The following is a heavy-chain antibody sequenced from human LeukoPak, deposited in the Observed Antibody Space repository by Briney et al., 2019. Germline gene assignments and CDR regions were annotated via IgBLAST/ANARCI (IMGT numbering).Heavy chain of an antibody. D-gene: IGHD6-19*01. CDR1: GFTFSSYA. V-gene: IGHV3-30-3*01. J-gene: IGHJ4*02. CDR3: AKEQQWLVTGYFDY. Sequence: PGGSLRLSCAASGFTFSSYAMHWVRQAPGKGLEWVAVISYDGSNKYYADSVKGRFTISRDNSKNTLYLQMNSLRAEDTAVYYCAKEQQWLVTGYFDYWGQGTLVTVSS. CDR2: ISYDGSNK.